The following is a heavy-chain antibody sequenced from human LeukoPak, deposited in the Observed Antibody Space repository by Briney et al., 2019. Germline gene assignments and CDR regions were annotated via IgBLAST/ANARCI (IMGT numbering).Heavy chain of an antibody. Sequence: GGSLRLSCAASGFTFSSYSMNWLRQAPGRGLEWVSYIRASGSYKYYADSVKGRFTISRDNSKNTLYLQMNSLRAEDTAVYYCAGLPAYYYDTSGFYFDYWGQGTLVTVSS. J-gene: IGHJ4*02. CDR2: IRASGSYK. CDR1: GFTFSSYS. CDR3: AGLPAYYYDTSGFYFDY. D-gene: IGHD3-22*01. V-gene: IGHV3-21*01.